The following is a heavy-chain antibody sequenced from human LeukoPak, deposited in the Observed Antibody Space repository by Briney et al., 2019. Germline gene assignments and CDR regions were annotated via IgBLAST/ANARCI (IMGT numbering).Heavy chain of an antibody. CDR1: GGSFSGYY. J-gene: IGHJ5*02. CDR3: ARHILIAAAGFNWFDP. V-gene: IGHV4-34*01. CDR2: INHSGST. D-gene: IGHD6-13*01. Sequence: PSETLSLTCAVYGGSFSGYYWSWIRQPPGKGLEWIGEINHSGSTNYNPSLKSRVTISVDTSKNQFSLKLSSVTAADTAVYYCARHILIAAAGFNWFDPWGQGTLVTVSS.